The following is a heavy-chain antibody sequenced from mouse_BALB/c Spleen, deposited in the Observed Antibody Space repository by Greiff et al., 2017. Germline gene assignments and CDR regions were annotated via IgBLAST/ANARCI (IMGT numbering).Heavy chain of an antibody. CDR3: ARDSPYYYAMDY. J-gene: IGHJ4*01. V-gene: IGHV7-3*02. CDR1: GFTFTDYY. Sequence: EVNLVESGGGLVQPGGSLRLSCATSGFTFTDYYMSWVRQPPGKALEWLGFIRNKANGYTTEYSASVKGRFTISRDNSQSILYLQMNTLRAEDSATYYCARDSPYYYAMDYWGQGTSVTVSS. CDR2: IRNKANGYTT.